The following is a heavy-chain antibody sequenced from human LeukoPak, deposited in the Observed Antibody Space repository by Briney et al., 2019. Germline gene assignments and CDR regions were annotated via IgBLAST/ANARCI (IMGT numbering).Heavy chain of an antibody. V-gene: IGHV4-34*01. Sequence: SETLSLTCAVYGGSFSGYYWSWIRHPPGKGLEWIGEINHSGSTNYNPSLKSRVTISVDTSKNQFSLNLSSVTAADTAVYYCATLERGAYYDFWSGYYDYWGQGTLVTVSS. D-gene: IGHD3-3*01. CDR2: INHSGST. CDR3: ATLERGAYYDFWSGYYDY. J-gene: IGHJ4*02. CDR1: GGSFSGYY.